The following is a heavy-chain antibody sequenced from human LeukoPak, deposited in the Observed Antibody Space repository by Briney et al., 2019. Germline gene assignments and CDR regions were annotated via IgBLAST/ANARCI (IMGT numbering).Heavy chain of an antibody. CDR2: IYYSGST. V-gene: IGHV4-30-4*01. D-gene: IGHD2-2*01. CDR3: AALHYYCSSTSCYYHFDY. Sequence: SETLSLTCTVSGGSISGGDYYWNWIRQPPGKGLEWIGYIYYSGSTYYNPSLKSRVTISVDTSKNQFSLKLSSVTAADTAVYYCAALHYYCSSTSCYYHFDYWGQGTLVTVSS. J-gene: IGHJ4*02. CDR1: GGSISGGDYY.